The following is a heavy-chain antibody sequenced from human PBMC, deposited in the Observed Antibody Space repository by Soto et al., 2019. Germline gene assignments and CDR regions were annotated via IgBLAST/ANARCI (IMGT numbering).Heavy chain of an antibody. CDR2: INPNSGGT. V-gene: IGHV1-2*02. CDR1: GYTFTDYH. J-gene: IGHJ6*02. Sequence: ASVKVSCKASGYTFTDYHIQWVRQAPGQGFEWMGWINPNSGGTNYAQKFQGRVTMTRDTSISTAYMELSRLRSDDTAVYYCARNYGDFVASYYYSGMDVWGQGTTVTVSS. CDR3: ARNYGDFVASYYYSGMDV. D-gene: IGHD4-17*01.